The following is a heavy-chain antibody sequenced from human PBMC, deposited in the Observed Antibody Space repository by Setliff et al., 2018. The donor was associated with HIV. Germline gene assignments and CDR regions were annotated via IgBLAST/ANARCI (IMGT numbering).Heavy chain of an antibody. V-gene: IGHV1-8*03. J-gene: IGHJ3*02. CDR1: GYTFTSYN. CDR3: ARVRLSMVRGPFDAFDI. CDR2: MNPNSGNT. Sequence: ASVKVSCKASGYTFTSYNINWVRQATGQGLEWVQQATGQGLEWMGWMNPNSGNTDFAQKFQGRVTITRNTSISTAYMELSSLRSEDTAVYYCARVRLSMVRGPFDAFDIWGQGTMVTVSS. D-gene: IGHD3-10*01.